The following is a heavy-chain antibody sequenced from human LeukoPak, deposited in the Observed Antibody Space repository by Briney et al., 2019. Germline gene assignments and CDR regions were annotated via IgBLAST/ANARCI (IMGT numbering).Heavy chain of an antibody. J-gene: IGHJ3*01. V-gene: IGHV4-34*01. CDR3: ARDFYQTHALDV. CDR1: GGSFSGYY. Sequence: PSETLSLTCAVYGGSFSGYYWSWIRQPPGKGLEWIGEIYHTGSTKYNPSLESRVTISVANNQFSVRLSSVTAADTAVYYCARDFYQTHALDVWGQGTLVTVSS. D-gene: IGHD2/OR15-2a*01. CDR2: IYHTGST.